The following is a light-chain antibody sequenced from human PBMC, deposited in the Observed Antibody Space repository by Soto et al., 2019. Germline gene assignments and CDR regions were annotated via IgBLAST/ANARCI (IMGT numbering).Light chain of an antibody. CDR1: QSLLHSNGYNY. Sequence: DMVMPQSPLSLPVTPGEPPSISCSSRQSLLHSNGYNYLDWYLQKAGQSPQLLIYLGSNRASGVPDRFSGSGSGTDFTLKISRVEAEDVGVYYCMQALQTPPTFGQGTRMEIK. CDR3: MQALQTPPT. CDR2: LGS. J-gene: IGKJ5*01. V-gene: IGKV2-28*01.